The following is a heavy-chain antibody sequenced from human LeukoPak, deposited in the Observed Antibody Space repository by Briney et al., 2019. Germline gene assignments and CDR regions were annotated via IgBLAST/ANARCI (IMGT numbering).Heavy chain of an antibody. D-gene: IGHD5-18*01. V-gene: IGHV1-69*05. CDR2: IIPIFGTA. CDR1: GGTFSSYA. CDR3: ARGPPTAMVTGFDY. J-gene: IGHJ4*02. Sequence: ASVKVSXKASGGTFSSYAISWVRQAPGQGLEWMGRIIPIFGTANYAQKFQGRVTITTDESTSTAYMELSSLRSEDTAVYYCARGPPTAMVTGFDYWGQGTLVTVSS.